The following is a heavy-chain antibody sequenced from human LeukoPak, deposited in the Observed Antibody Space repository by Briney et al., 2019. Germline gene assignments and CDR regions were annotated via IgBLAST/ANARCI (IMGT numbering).Heavy chain of an antibody. CDR1: GGSISSGSYY. V-gene: IGHV4-61*02. J-gene: IGHJ4*02. D-gene: IGHD3-22*01. CDR2: IYTSGST. CDR3: ARDPGGGNYYDSSGYTDY. Sequence: SQTLSLTCTVSGGSISSGSYYWSWIRQPAGKGLEWIGRIYTSGSTNYNTSLKSRVTISVDTSKNQFSLKLSSVTAADTAVYYCARDPGGGNYYDSSGYTDYWGQGTLVTVSS.